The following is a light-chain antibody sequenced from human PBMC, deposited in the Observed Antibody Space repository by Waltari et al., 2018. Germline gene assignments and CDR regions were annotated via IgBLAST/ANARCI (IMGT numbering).Light chain of an antibody. J-gene: IGLJ1*01. Sequence: PGQSITISCTGTSSYVGSFHLVSWYQQHPGKAPKLIISEGTARPPGLSHRFSGSKSGNTASLTISGLQADDEADYFCCSYTGSSPLYVFGTGTKVSVL. CDR2: EGT. V-gene: IGLV2-23*01. CDR1: SSYVGSFHL. CDR3: CSYTGSSPLYV.